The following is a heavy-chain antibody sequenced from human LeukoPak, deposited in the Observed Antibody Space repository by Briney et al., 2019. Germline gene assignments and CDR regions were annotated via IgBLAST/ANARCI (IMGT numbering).Heavy chain of an antibody. CDR2: MNPNSGNT. Sequence: ASVKVPCRASGYTFTSYDINWVRQATGQGLEWMGWMNPNSGNTGYAQKFQGRVTMTRNTSISTAYMELSSLRSEDTAVYYCARVLDVEMATTTDYWGQGTLVTVSS. D-gene: IGHD5-24*01. CDR1: GYTFTSYD. V-gene: IGHV1-8*01. CDR3: ARVLDVEMATTTDY. J-gene: IGHJ4*02.